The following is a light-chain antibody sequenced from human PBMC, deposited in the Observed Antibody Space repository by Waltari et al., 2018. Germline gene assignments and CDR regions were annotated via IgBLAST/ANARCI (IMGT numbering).Light chain of an antibody. CDR1: RSDVGSYNL. CDR3: CSYAGSSTYVV. V-gene: IGLV2-23*01. CDR2: EGS. Sequence: QSALTQPASVSGSPGQSITISCTGTRSDVGSYNLLSWYQQHPGKAPKLKIYEGSKRPSGVSNRFSGSKSGNTASLTISGLQAEDEADYYCCSYAGSSTYVVFGGGTKLTVL. J-gene: IGLJ2*01.